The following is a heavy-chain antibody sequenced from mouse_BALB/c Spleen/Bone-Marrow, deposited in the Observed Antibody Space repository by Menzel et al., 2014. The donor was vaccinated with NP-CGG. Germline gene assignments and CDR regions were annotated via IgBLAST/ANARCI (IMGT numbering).Heavy chain of an antibody. CDR3: TRDNWDY. Sequence: QVQLQQPGAELVRPGASVKLSCKASGYTFTSYWINWVKQRPGQGLEWIGNIFPSETYTYYNQKFKDKATLTVDKSSSTAYMQLSSPTSEDSAVYYCTRDNWDYWGRGTTLTVSS. J-gene: IGHJ2*01. V-gene: IGHV1-69*02. CDR2: IFPSETYT. CDR1: GYTFTSYW. D-gene: IGHD4-1*01.